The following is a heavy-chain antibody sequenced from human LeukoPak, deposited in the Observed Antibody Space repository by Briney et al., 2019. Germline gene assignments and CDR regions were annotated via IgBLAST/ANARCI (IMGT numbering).Heavy chain of an antibody. CDR2: IYYSGST. CDR3: ARWSYGYGGWFDP. J-gene: IGHJ5*02. V-gene: IGHV4-39*07. CDR1: GGSISSYY. D-gene: IGHD5-18*01. Sequence: SETLSLTCTVSGGSISSYYWAWIRQPPGKGLEWIGNIYYSGSTYYKSSLKSRVTISVDTSKNQFSLKLSPVTAADTAVYYCARWSYGYGGWFDPWGQGTLVTVSS.